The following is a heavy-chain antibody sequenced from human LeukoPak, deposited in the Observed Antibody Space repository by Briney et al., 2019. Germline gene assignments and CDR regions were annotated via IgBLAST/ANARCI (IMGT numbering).Heavy chain of an antibody. CDR3: ASETYYYGSGSYYKGQF. D-gene: IGHD3-10*01. Sequence: PGVCLRLSCTASGFTFSRYLMHWVRQAPGKGLVGVSRIHGDGTITTYADSVKGRFTVSRDNAKNTLYLQMNSLRAEDTAVYYCASETYYYGSGSYYKGQFWGQGTLV. CDR2: IHGDGTIT. CDR1: GFTFSRYL. V-gene: IGHV3-74*01. J-gene: IGHJ4*02.